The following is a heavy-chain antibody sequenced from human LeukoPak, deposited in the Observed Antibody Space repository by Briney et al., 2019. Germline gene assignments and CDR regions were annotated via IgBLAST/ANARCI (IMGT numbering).Heavy chain of an antibody. V-gene: IGHV3-33*06. D-gene: IGHD2-15*01. CDR1: GFTFSSDG. Sequence: PGRSLRLSCAASGFTFSSDGMHWVRQAPGKGLEWVAVIWYDGSNKYYADSVKGRFTISRDNSKNTLYLQMNSLRAEDTAVYYCAKSRTATPFDYWGQGTLVTVSS. CDR2: IWYDGSNK. J-gene: IGHJ4*02. CDR3: AKSRTATPFDY.